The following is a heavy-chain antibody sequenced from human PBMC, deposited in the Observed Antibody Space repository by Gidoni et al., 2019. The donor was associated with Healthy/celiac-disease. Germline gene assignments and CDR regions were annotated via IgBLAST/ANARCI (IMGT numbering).Heavy chain of an antibody. D-gene: IGHD3-10*01. CDR3: ASRGPEVDY. J-gene: IGHJ4*02. V-gene: IGHV4-31*02. CDR1: GGSISSGGYY. CDR2: IYYSGST. Sequence: QVQLQTSGPGLVKRAQTLSLTRTVAGGSISSGGYYWSWIRQHPGNGLEWIGYIYYSGSTYYNPSLKSRVTISVDTSKNQFSQKLSSVTAADTAVYYCASRGPEVDYWGQGTLVTVSS.